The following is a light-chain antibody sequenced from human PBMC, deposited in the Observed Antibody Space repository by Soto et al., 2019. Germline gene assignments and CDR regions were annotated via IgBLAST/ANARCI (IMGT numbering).Light chain of an antibody. CDR3: SSYTSLSTDV. V-gene: IGLV2-14*01. J-gene: IGLJ1*01. Sequence: QSALTQPASVSGSPGQSITISCTGTSSDVGGYNFVSWYQQHPGKAPKLMIYDVRNRPSGVSNRFSGSKSVNTASLTISGLQAEDEADYYCSSYTSLSTDVFGTGNKVTVL. CDR2: DVR. CDR1: SSDVGGYNF.